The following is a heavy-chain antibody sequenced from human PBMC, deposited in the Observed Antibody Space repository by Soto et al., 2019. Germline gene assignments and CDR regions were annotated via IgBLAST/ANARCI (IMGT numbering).Heavy chain of an antibody. CDR1: GGSFSGYY. CDR2: INHSGST. V-gene: IGHV4-34*01. CDR3: ARGVVAAAGMSAYFDY. Sequence: LSLTCAVYGGSFSGYYWCWIRQPPGKGLEWIGEINHSGSTNYNPSLKSRVTISVDTSKNQFSLKLSSVTAADTAVYYCARGVVAAAGMSAYFDYWGQGTLVTVSS. D-gene: IGHD6-13*01. J-gene: IGHJ4*02.